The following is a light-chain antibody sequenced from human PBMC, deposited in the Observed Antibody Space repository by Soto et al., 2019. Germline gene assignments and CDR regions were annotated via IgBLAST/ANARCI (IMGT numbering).Light chain of an antibody. V-gene: IGLV2-8*01. J-gene: IGLJ2*01. Sequence: QSALTQPPSASGSPGQSVTISCTGTSSDVGGYNYVSWYQQHPGKAPKLMIYEVSKRPSGVPDRFSGSKSGNTASLTVSGLQAEDDADYYCSSYAGSNKRVFGGGTQLTVL. CDR2: EVS. CDR3: SSYAGSNKRV. CDR1: SSDVGGYNY.